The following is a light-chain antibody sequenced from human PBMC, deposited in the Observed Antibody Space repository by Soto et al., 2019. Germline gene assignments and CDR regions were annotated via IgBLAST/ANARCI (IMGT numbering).Light chain of an antibody. CDR1: QDIKRF. CDR2: TIS. Sequence: DVQLTQSPSFLAASVGDRLTITCRASQDIKRFLAWYQQKPGRAPKLLIYTISTLQSGVPSRFSGSGSGTEFTLTISSLQPEDVATYYCQKYNSAPRTFGGGTKVDIK. J-gene: IGKJ4*01. CDR3: QKYNSAPRT. V-gene: IGKV1-9*01.